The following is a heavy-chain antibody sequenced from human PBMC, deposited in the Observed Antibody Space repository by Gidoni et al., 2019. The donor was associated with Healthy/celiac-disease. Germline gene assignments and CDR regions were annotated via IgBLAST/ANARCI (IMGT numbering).Heavy chain of an antibody. V-gene: IGHV4-30-2*01. J-gene: IGHJ5*02. CDR1: GGSISSGGYS. CDR3: ARGSNDILTGYPIWFDP. CDR2: IYHSGST. D-gene: IGHD3-9*01. Sequence: QLQLQESGSGLVKPSQTLSLNCAVSGGSISSGGYSWSWIRQPPGKGLEWIGYIYHSGSTYYHPSLKSRGTISVDRSKNQFSLKLSSVTAADTAVYYCARGSNDILTGYPIWFDPWGQGTLVTVSS.